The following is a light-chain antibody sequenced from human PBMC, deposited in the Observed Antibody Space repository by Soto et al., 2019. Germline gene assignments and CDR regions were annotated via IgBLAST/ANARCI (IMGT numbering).Light chain of an antibody. CDR1: HNINSW. CDR2: AAS. CDR3: QQANSFPFT. Sequence: DIQMTQSPSSVSASVGDRVTIACRASHNINSWLAWYQQKPGRGPRFLIYAASSLQSGVPSRFSGSGSGTEFTLTINHLPPEDFATYFCQQANSFPFTFGPGTRVDIK. J-gene: IGKJ3*01. V-gene: IGKV1-12*01.